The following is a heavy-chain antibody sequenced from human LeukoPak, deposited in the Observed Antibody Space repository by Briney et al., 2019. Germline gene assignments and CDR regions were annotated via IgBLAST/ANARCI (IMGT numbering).Heavy chain of an antibody. J-gene: IGHJ5*02. CDR3: ARRLTQYDCFDP. V-gene: IGHV6-1*01. CDR2: TYYRSTWCN. CDR1: GDSVSSNSVT. Sequence: SQTLSLTCAISGDSVSSNSVTWNWIRQSPSRGLEWLGRTYYRSTWCNDYAVSVRGRITVNPDTSKNQFSLHLNSVTPEDTAVYYCARRLTQYDCFDPWGQGILVTVSS. D-gene: IGHD2-2*01.